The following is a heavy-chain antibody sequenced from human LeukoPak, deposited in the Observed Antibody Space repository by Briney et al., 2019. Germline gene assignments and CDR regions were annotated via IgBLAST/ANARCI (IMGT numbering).Heavy chain of an antibody. CDR2: IAYDASNE. J-gene: IGHJ3*02. Sequence: GRSLRLSCVASGFTFSSHAMHWVRQAPGKGLEWVAVIAYDASNEYYADSVKGRFTISRDNAKNSLYLQMNSLRAEDTALYYCAKDMIAVAGRDAFDIWGQGTMVTVSS. CDR3: AKDMIAVAGRDAFDI. D-gene: IGHD6-19*01. CDR1: GFTFSSHA. V-gene: IGHV3-30-3*01.